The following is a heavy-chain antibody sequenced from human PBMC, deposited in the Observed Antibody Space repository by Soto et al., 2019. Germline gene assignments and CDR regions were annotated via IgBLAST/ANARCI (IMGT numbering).Heavy chain of an antibody. D-gene: IGHD6-6*01. J-gene: IGHJ6*02. CDR3: ARDQYSSSALSYGMDV. CDR1: GGTFSSYA. V-gene: IGHV1-69*13. Sequence: ASVKVSCKASGGTFSSYAISWVRQAPGQGLEWMGGIIPIFGTANYAQKFQGRVTITADESTSTAYMELSSLRSEDTAVYYCARDQYSSSALSYGMDVWGQGATVTVSS. CDR2: IIPIFGTA.